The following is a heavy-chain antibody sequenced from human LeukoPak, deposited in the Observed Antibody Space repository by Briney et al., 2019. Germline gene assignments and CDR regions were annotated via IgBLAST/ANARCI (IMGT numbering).Heavy chain of an antibody. Sequence: GGSLRLSCTASGFTFGDYAMSWFRQAPGKGLEWVGFIRSKAYGGTTEYAASVKGRFTIPRDDSKSIAYLQMNSLKTEDTAVYYCTRGGYYDSSGYYYVPDYFDYWGQGTLGTVSS. CDR3: TRGGYYDSSGYYYVPDYFDY. D-gene: IGHD3-22*01. CDR2: IRSKAYGGTT. V-gene: IGHV3-49*03. J-gene: IGHJ4*02. CDR1: GFTFGDYA.